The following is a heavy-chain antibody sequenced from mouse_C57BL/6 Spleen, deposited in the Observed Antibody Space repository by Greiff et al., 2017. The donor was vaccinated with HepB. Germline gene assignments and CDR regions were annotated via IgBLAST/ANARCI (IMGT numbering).Heavy chain of an antibody. J-gene: IGHJ2*01. CDR3: ARNYYDGYYNYFDY. D-gene: IGHD2-3*01. V-gene: IGHV2-2*01. Sequence: VKLMESGPGLVQPSQSLSITCTVSGFSLTSYGVHWVRQSPGKGLEWLGVIWSGGSTDYNAAFISRLSISKDNSKSQVFFKMNSLQADDTAIYYCARNYYDGYYNYFDYWGQGTTLTVSS. CDR1: GFSLTSYG. CDR2: IWSGGST.